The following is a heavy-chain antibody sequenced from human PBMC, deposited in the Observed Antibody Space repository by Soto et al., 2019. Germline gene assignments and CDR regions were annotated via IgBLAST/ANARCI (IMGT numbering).Heavy chain of an antibody. D-gene: IGHD3-22*01. Sequence: GWSLRLSCAASGFTVSSNYMSWVRQAPGKGLEWVSVIYSGGSTYYADSVKGRFTISRDNSKNTLYLQMNSLRAEDTAVYYCARSSTYYYDSSLPYWGQGTLVTVSS. CDR1: GFTVSSNY. CDR3: ARSSTYYYDSSLPY. J-gene: IGHJ4*02. CDR2: IYSGGST. V-gene: IGHV3-53*01.